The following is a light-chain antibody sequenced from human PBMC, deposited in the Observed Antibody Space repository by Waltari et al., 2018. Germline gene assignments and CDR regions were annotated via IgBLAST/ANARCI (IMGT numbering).Light chain of an antibody. CDR3: QVWDSSSNHMV. J-gene: IGLJ3*02. Sequence: SYVLTQPPSVSVAPGQTATLTCGGKSIGSKSVHWYQQKPGQAPVLVIYDDNDRPSVVPERFSGSKSGKTATLTITRVDAGDEADYYCQVWDSSSNHMVFGGGTKLTVL. CDR2: DDN. V-gene: IGLV3-21*02. CDR1: SIGSKS.